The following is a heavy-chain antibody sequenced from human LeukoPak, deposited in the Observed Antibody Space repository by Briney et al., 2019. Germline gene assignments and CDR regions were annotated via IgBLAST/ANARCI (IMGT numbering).Heavy chain of an antibody. CDR3: ASDPFDSSGYYPLDY. J-gene: IGHJ4*02. CDR2: ISSSGTTI. Sequence: PGGSLRLSCAASGFTFSTYEMTWVRQAPGKGLEWVSYISSSGTTIYYADSMKGRFTISRDNSKSTLYLQMNSLRPEDTAVYYCASDPFDSSGYYPLDYWGQGTLVTVSS. D-gene: IGHD3-22*01. CDR1: GFTFSTYE. V-gene: IGHV3-48*03.